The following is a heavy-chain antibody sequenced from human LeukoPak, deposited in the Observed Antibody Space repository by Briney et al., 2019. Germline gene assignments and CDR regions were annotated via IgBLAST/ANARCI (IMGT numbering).Heavy chain of an antibody. V-gene: IGHV3-23*01. Sequence: QPGGSLGLSCAASGFTFSSYAMSWVRQAPGKGLEWVSAISGSGGSTYYADSVKGRFTISRDNSKNTLYLQMNSLRAEDTAVYYCAKAGSSRTAPFGYWGQGTLVTVSS. CDR1: GFTFSSYA. J-gene: IGHJ4*02. D-gene: IGHD2-2*01. CDR2: ISGSGGST. CDR3: AKAGSSRTAPFGY.